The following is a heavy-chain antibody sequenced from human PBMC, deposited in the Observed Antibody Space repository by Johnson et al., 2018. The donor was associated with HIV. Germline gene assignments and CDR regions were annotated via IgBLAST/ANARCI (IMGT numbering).Heavy chain of an antibody. Sequence: QVQLVESGGGLVKPGGSLRLSCAASGFTFSNYAMHWVRQAPGKGLEWVAVISFDGNNKYYADSVKGRFTILRDNANNSLYLQMNSLRAEDTAVYYCARSLRRLQRVFDAFDIWGQGTIVTVSS. V-gene: IGHV3-30-3*01. CDR2: ISFDGNNK. J-gene: IGHJ3*02. CDR1: GFTFSNYA. D-gene: IGHD4-11*01. CDR3: ARSLRRLQRVFDAFDI.